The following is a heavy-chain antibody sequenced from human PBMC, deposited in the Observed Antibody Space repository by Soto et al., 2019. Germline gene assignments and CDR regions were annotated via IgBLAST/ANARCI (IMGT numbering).Heavy chain of an antibody. Sequence: QVQLVQSGAEVKKPGDSVKVSCKASGYTSSDYDINWVRQAAGQGLEWMGWMNPYSGNTGYAQKFQGRVTLTTDTSITTAYLELSSLTFEDTAIYYCARGRFRRTWFDPWGQGTLVTVSS. D-gene: IGHD3-16*01. CDR1: GYTSSDYD. CDR2: MNPYSGNT. CDR3: ARGRFRRTWFDP. V-gene: IGHV1-8*01. J-gene: IGHJ5*02.